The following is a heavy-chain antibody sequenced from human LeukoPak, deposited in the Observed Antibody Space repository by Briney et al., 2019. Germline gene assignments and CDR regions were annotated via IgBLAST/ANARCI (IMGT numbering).Heavy chain of an antibody. D-gene: IGHD1-26*01. CDR1: GFTFSNSA. CDR2: ISYDGSDK. V-gene: IGHV3-30*19. J-gene: IGHJ4*02. Sequence: HPGGSLRLSCAASGFTFSNSAMHWVRQAPGKGLEWMTFISYDGSDKYYADAAKGRFTISRDNSKNTLYLEMSSLGLQDTAVYYCTEGRDRDGYFRYWGQGTLVTVSS. CDR3: TEGRDRDGYFRY.